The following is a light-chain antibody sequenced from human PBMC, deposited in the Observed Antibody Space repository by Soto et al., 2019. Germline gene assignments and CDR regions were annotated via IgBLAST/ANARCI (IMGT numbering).Light chain of an antibody. CDR3: QQSFTTPPYT. J-gene: IGKJ2*01. V-gene: IGKV1-39*01. CDR2: AAS. CDR1: RNISIF. Sequence: DLQMTQSPSSLSASVGDRVTITCRASRNISIFLNWYQQRPGKAPKLLIYAASSFLSGVPSRFSGSRSGTDFTLTISSLQVEDFATYFCQQSFTTPPYTFGQGTKLDIK.